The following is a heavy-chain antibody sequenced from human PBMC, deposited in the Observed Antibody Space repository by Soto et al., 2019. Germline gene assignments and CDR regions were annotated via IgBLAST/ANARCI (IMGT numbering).Heavy chain of an antibody. CDR2: IIPIFGTA. CDR3: ARAPDPYYYDSSGYYYSAFDI. J-gene: IGHJ3*02. CDR1: GGTFGSYA. V-gene: IGHV1-69*13. D-gene: IGHD3-22*01. Sequence: GASVKVSCKASGGTFGSYAISWVRQAPGQGLEWMGGIIPIFGTANYAQKFQGRVTITADESTSAAYMELSSLRSEDTAVYYCARAPDPYYYDSSGYYYSAFDIWGQGTMVTGSS.